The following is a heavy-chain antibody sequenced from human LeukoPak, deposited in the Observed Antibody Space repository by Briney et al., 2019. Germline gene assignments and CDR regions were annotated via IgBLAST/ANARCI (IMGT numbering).Heavy chain of an antibody. J-gene: IGHJ4*02. CDR3: ARASYSYDINGWVPFDY. CDR1: GGSISSSSYY. V-gene: IGHV4-61*02. D-gene: IGHD3-22*01. CDR2: IYTSGST. Sequence: SETLSLTCTVSGGSISSSSYYWSWIRQPAGKGLEWIGRIYTSGSTNYNPSLKSRVTISGDTSKNQFPLRLSSVTAADTAVYYCARASYSYDINGWVPFDYWGQGTLVTVSS.